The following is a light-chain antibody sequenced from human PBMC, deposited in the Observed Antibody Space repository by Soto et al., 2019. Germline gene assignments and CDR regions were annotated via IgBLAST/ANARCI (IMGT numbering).Light chain of an antibody. V-gene: IGKV1-5*03. CDR2: KAT. Sequence: DIQMTQSPSTLSASVGDGVTITCRASQTIGSGLAWYQQKPGKAPKLLIYKATNLQRGVPSRFSGSGSGTDVSLTISSLQPVDSATYYCQQYNDFQYTFGQGTKLEI. CDR3: QQYNDFQYT. J-gene: IGKJ2*01. CDR1: QTIGSG.